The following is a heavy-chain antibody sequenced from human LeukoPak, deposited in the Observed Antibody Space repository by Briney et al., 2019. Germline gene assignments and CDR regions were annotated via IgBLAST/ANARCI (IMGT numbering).Heavy chain of an antibody. Sequence: GASVKVSCKASGYTFSVYWIHWVRLVPGQGLEWMGWIIPNSGGTSFAEKFQGRVTMTRDTSISTVYMELSSLNSDDTAVYYCTRGVLLRGRGAFDIWGQGTMVTVSS. V-gene: IGHV1-2*02. CDR1: GYTFSVYW. D-gene: IGHD2-15*01. CDR2: IIPNSGGT. CDR3: TRGVLLRGRGAFDI. J-gene: IGHJ3*02.